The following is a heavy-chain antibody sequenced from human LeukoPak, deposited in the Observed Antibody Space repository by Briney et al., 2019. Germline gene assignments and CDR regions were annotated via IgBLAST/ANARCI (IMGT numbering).Heavy chain of an antibody. D-gene: IGHD3-16*01. CDR2: IKEDGSEK. CDR1: GFTFSNYW. CDR3: AKDDEITFGTVN. Sequence: GGSLRLSCAASGFTFSNYWMTWVRQAPGKGLEWVANIKEDGSEKYYVDSVKGRFTISRDNAKKSLYLEMNSLRAEDTAVYYCAKDDEITFGTVNWGQGTLVTVSS. J-gene: IGHJ4*02. V-gene: IGHV3-7*01.